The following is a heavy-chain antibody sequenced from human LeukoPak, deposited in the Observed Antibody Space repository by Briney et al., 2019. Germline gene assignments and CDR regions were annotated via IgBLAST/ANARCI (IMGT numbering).Heavy chain of an antibody. CDR1: GFTFSSYE. Sequence: TGGSLRLSCAASGFTFSSYEMNWVRQAPGKGLEWAPYISSSGSTIYYADSVKGRFTISRDNAKNSLYLQMNSLRAEDTAVYYCAELGITMIGGVWGKGTTVTISS. D-gene: IGHD3-10*02. V-gene: IGHV3-48*03. CDR3: AELGITMIGGV. CDR2: ISSSGSTI. J-gene: IGHJ6*04.